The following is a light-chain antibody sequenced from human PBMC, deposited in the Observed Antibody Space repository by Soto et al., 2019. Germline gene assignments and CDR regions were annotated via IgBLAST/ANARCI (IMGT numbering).Light chain of an antibody. CDR2: EVS. CDR3: LSKTSTISYV. J-gene: IGLJ1*01. Sequence: QSALTQPASVSGSPGQSIAISCTGTTSDVGGYNYVSWYQQHPGKVPKLLIHEVSNRPSGVSNRFSGSKSGNTASLTISGLQAEYEADYYCLSKTSTISYVFGTGTKVTVL. V-gene: IGLV2-14*01. CDR1: TSDVGGYNY.